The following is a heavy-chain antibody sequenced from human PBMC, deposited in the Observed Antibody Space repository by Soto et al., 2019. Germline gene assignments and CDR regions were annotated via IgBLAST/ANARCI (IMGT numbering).Heavy chain of an antibody. V-gene: IGHV1-69*06. CDR3: ARYYYDSSGYYSPYYYYGMDV. D-gene: IGHD3-22*01. CDR2: IIPIFGTA. Sequence: GASVKVSCKASGGTFSSYAISWVRQAPGQGLEWMGGIIPIFGTANYAQKFQGRVTITADKSTSTAYMELSSLRSEDTAVYYCARYYYDSSGYYSPYYYYGMDVWGQGTTVIVSS. J-gene: IGHJ6*02. CDR1: GGTFSSYA.